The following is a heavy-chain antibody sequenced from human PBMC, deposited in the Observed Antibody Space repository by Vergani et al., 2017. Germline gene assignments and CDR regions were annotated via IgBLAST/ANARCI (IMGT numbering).Heavy chain of an antibody. CDR3: ARGIGSDERSSRGYYFDY. Sequence: QVQLVQSGAEVKKPGASVKVSCKASGYTFTSYYMHWVRQAPGQGLERMGIINPSGGSTSYAQKFQGRVTMTRDTSTSTVYMELSSLRSEDTAVYYCARGIGSDERSSRGYYFDYWGQGTLVTVSS. V-gene: IGHV1-46*01. CDR2: INPSGGST. CDR1: GYTFTSYY. J-gene: IGHJ4*02. D-gene: IGHD1-26*01.